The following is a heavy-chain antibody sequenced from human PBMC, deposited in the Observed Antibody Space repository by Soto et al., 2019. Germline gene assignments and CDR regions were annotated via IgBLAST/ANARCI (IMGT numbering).Heavy chain of an antibody. CDR2: MNPNSGNT. CDR1: GYTFTSYD. V-gene: IGHV1-8*01. Sequence: ASVKVSCKASGYTFTSYDINWVRQATGQGLEWMGWMNPNSGNTGYAQKFQGRVTMTRNTSISTAYMELSSLRSEDTAVYYCATDGRTNSSDIDAFDIWGRGTMVTVSS. CDR3: ATDGRTNSSDIDAFDI. J-gene: IGHJ3*02. D-gene: IGHD2-2*01.